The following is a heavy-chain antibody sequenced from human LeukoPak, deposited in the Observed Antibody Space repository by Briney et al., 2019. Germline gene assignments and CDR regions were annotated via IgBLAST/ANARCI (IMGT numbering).Heavy chain of an antibody. Sequence: SETLSLTCTASGGSISPYYWSCIRQSPGKGLEGIGDIYYSGSTNYNPSLKSRVTVSVDASKTQFSLKLSSVTAADTAMYYCARHGGGGESYPRVFDYWGRGNLVTVSS. D-gene: IGHD1-26*01. J-gene: IGHJ4*02. CDR2: IYYSGST. CDR3: ARHGGGGESYPRVFDY. CDR1: GGSISPYY. V-gene: IGHV4-59*08.